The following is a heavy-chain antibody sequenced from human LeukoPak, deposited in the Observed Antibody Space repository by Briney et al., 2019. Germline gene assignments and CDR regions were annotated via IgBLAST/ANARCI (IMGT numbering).Heavy chain of an antibody. J-gene: IGHJ4*02. CDR3: ARGSPSYDSWSGYGRDYGY. Sequence: ASVKVSCKASGYTFTGFYIHWVRQAPGQGLEWMGWINPKTGGTKFAQKFQGRVTLTGDTSISTVYLEMSRVTFDDTAVFYCARGSPSYDSWSGYGRDYGYWGQGTLVIVSS. V-gene: IGHV1-2*02. CDR2: INPKTGGT. CDR1: GYTFTGFY. D-gene: IGHD3-3*01.